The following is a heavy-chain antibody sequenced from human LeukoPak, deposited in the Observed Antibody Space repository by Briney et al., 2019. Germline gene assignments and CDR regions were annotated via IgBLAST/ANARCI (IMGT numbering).Heavy chain of an antibody. Sequence: GASVKVSCKASGYTFTSYGISWVRQAPGQGLEWMGWISAYNGNTNYAQKLQGRVTMTTDTSTSTAYMELRSLRSDDTAVYYCATGLRYCSSTSCYTHSNWFDPWGQGTLVAVSS. D-gene: IGHD2-2*02. V-gene: IGHV1-18*01. J-gene: IGHJ5*02. CDR2: ISAYNGNT. CDR1: GYTFTSYG. CDR3: ATGLRYCSSTSCYTHSNWFDP.